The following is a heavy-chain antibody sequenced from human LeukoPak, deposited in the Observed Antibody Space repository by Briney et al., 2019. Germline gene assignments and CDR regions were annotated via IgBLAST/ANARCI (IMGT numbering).Heavy chain of an antibody. J-gene: IGHJ6*02. CDR3: ARDRPRAV. Sequence: GGSLRLSCPASGLTVSGNYMSWVRQAPGRGLEWVSVIYSGGSTYYAVSVKGRFTISRDNSKNTLYLQMNSLRAEDTAVYYCARDRPRAVWGQGTTVTVSS. CDR2: IYSGGST. V-gene: IGHV3-53*01. CDR1: GLTVSGNY.